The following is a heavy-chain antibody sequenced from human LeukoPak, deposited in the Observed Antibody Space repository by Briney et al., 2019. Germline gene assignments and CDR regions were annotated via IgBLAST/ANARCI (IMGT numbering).Heavy chain of an antibody. CDR2: ISSRGGTL. Sequence: AGGSLRLSCSASGFTFSSYEMNWVRQAPGKGLEWVSSISSRGGTLYYTDSVKGRFTISRDNAKNSLYLQMNSLRAEDTAVYYCARVGALSSSWLLYWGQGTLVTVSS. J-gene: IGHJ4*02. CDR1: GFTFSSYE. V-gene: IGHV3-48*03. CDR3: ARVGALSSSWLLY. D-gene: IGHD6-13*01.